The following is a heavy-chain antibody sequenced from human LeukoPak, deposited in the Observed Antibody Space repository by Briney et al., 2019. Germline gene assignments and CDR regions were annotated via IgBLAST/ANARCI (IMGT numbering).Heavy chain of an antibody. V-gene: IGHV3-30*03. CDR1: GFTFSSNG. J-gene: IGHJ4*02. D-gene: IGHD3-10*01. CDR3: ARGPMVRTNLFDY. CDR2: ISYNGSNK. Sequence: PGRSLRLSCAASGFTFSSNGMHWVRQAPGKGLEWVAVISYNGSNKYYADSVKGRFTISRDNSKNTLYLQMNSLRAEDTAVYYCARGPMVRTNLFDYWGQGTLVTVSS.